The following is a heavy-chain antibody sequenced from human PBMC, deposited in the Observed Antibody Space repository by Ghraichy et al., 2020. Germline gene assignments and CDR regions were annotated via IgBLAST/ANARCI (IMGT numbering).Heavy chain of an antibody. V-gene: IGHV3-23*01. CDR3: AKDPLNCSGGSCHRVTNYYFDY. J-gene: IGHJ4*02. D-gene: IGHD2-15*01. CDR2: ISGSGGST. Sequence: LSLTCAASGFTFSSYAMSWVRQAPGKGLEWVSAISGSGGSTYYADSVKGRFTISRDNSKNTLYLQMNSLRAEDTAVYYCAKDPLNCSGGSCHRVTNYYFDYWGQGTLVTVSS. CDR1: GFTFSSYA.